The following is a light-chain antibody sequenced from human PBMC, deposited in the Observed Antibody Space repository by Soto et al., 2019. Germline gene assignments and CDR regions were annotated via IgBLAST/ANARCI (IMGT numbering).Light chain of an antibody. CDR2: AAS. J-gene: IGKJ5*01. Sequence: DIVLTQSPATVPGVPGLRXTLXCRASQSVSTYLAWYQQKPGQAPRLLIYAASNRATGIPGRFSGSGSGTEFTLTISSLQPDDFATYYCQQYNSYSITFGQGTRLEI. CDR1: QSVSTY. CDR3: QQYNSYSIT. V-gene: IGKV3-15*01.